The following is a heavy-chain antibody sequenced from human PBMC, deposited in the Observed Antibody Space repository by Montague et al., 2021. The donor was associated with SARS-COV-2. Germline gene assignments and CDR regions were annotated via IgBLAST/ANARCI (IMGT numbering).Heavy chain of an antibody. J-gene: IGHJ4*02. D-gene: IGHD2-15*01. V-gene: IGHV4-59*01. CDR1: GGSTSNYY. Sequence: SETLSLTCSVSGGSTSNYYWTWIRQSPGKGLQWIGYIFHTGSKKFNPSLKTRVSMSLDASKNHFSLRLSAVTAADMARYYCARAQNICFIANCVNYFDLWGLGALVTVSS. CDR3: ARAQNICFIANCVNYFDL. CDR2: IFHTGSK.